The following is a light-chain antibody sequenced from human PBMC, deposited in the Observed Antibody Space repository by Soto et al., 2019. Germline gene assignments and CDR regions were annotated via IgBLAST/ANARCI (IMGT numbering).Light chain of an antibody. J-gene: IGKJ1*01. CDR1: QSVSSY. CDR2: DAS. V-gene: IGKV3-11*01. Sequence: TQAPSSLSVSPGDRATLSCRAGQSVSSYLAWYQQKPGQAPRLLIYDASNRATGIPARFSGSGSGTDFTLTISSLEPEDFAVYYCQQRSNWPVTFGQGTKVDI. CDR3: QQRSNWPVT.